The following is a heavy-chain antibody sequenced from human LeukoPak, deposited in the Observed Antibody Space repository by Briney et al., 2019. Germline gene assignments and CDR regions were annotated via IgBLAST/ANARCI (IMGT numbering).Heavy chain of an antibody. CDR2: ISSSSYI. D-gene: IGHD3-10*01. CDR1: GFTFSSYS. CDR3: ARDGPDDWLGEVDY. J-gene: IGHJ4*02. V-gene: IGHV3-21*01. Sequence: GGSLRLSCAASGFTFSSYSMNWVRQAPGKGLEWVSSISSSSYIYYADSVKGRFTISRDNAKNSLYLQMNSLRAEDTAVYYCARDGPDDWLGEVDYWGQGTLVTVSS.